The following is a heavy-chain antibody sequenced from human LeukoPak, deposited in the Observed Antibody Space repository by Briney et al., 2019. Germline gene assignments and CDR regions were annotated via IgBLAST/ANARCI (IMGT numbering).Heavy chain of an antibody. Sequence: ASVKVSCKASGYTFTSYYMHWVRQAPGQGLEWMGIINTSGGSITYAQKFQGRVTMTRDTSTSTVYMELSSLRSEDTAVYYCAISYGSESYNGQVDYWGQGTLVTVSS. V-gene: IGHV1-46*01. CDR1: GYTFTSYY. J-gene: IGHJ4*02. CDR3: AISYGSESYNGQVDY. CDR2: INTSGGSI. D-gene: IGHD3-10*01.